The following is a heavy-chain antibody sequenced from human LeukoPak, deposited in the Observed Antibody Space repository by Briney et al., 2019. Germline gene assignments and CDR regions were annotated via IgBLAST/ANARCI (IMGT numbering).Heavy chain of an antibody. J-gene: IGHJ4*02. CDR1: GFTFSSYG. CDR3: AKDSGIVGATFFGYFDY. Sequence: PGGSLRLSCAASGFTFSSYGMHWVRQAPGKGLEWVAVISYDGSNKYYADSVKGRFTISRDNSKNTLYLQMNSLRAEDTAVYYCAKDSGIVGATFFGYFDYWGQGTLVTVSS. V-gene: IGHV3-30*18. D-gene: IGHD1-26*01. CDR2: ISYDGSNK.